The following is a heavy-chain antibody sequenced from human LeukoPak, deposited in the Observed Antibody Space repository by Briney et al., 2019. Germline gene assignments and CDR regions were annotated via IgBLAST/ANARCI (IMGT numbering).Heavy chain of an antibody. CDR3: ARHHHSGSYYRHGSDAFDI. CDR2: IYYSGST. J-gene: IGHJ3*02. Sequence: SETLSLTCAVYGGSFSGYYWSWIRQPPGKGLEWIGYIYYSGSTNYNPSLKSRVTISVDTSKNQFSLKLSSVTAADTAVYYCARHHHSGSYYRHGSDAFDIWGQGTMVTVSS. V-gene: IGHV4-59*08. D-gene: IGHD1-26*01. CDR1: GGSFSGYY.